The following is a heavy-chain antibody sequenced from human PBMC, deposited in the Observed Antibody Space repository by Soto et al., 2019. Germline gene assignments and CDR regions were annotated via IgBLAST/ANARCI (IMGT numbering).Heavy chain of an antibody. J-gene: IGHJ4*02. D-gene: IGHD6-13*01. CDR3: ARGSSSSWDHFDY. Sequence: ASVKVSCKASGYTFTSYDINWVRQATGQGLEWMGWMNPNSGNTGYAQKFQGRVTMTRNTSISTAYMELGSLRSEDTAVYYCARGSSSSWDHFDYWGQGTLVTVSS. CDR2: MNPNSGNT. CDR1: GYTFTSYD. V-gene: IGHV1-8*01.